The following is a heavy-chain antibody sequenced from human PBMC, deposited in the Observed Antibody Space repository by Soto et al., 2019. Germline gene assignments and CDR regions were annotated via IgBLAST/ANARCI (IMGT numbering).Heavy chain of an antibody. D-gene: IGHD1-26*01. Sequence: ASVKVSCKATGYTFTSYGISWVRQAPGQGLEWMGWISAYNGNTNYAQKLQGRVTMTTDTSTSTAYMELRSLRSDDTAVYYCARVLPKRWWFDPWGQGTLVTVSS. CDR3: ARVLPKRWWFDP. CDR1: GYTFTSYG. J-gene: IGHJ5*02. CDR2: ISAYNGNT. V-gene: IGHV1-18*01.